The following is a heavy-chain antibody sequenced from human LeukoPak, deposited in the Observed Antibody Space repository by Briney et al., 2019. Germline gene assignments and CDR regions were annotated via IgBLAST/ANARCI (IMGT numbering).Heavy chain of an antibody. D-gene: IGHD6-19*01. CDR2: IYTSGNT. CDR3: ARPYSSGWSGAFDI. J-gene: IGHJ3*02. CDR1: GGSISSYY. Sequence: KPSETLSLTCTVSGGSISSYYWSWIRQPPGKGLEWTGNIYTSGNTNYNPSLKSRVAISVDTSKNQFSLKLNSVTAADTAVYYCARPYSSGWSGAFDIWGQGTMVTVSS. V-gene: IGHV4-4*09.